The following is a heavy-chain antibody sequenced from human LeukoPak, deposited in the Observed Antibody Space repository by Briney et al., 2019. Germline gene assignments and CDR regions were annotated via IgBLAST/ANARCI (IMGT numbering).Heavy chain of an antibody. V-gene: IGHV3-49*04. CDR3: TGSFGELTFFDY. CDR1: GFTFGDYG. Sequence: GGSLRLSCTTSGFTFGDYGMSWVRQAPGKGLEWVGFIRSKAYGGTTEDAASVKGRFTISRDDSKSIAYLQMNSLKTEDTAVYYCTGSFGELTFFDYWGLGTLVTVSS. D-gene: IGHD3-10*01. J-gene: IGHJ4*02. CDR2: IRSKAYGGTT.